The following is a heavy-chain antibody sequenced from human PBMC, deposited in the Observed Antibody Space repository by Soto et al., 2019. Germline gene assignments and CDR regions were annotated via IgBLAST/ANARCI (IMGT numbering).Heavy chain of an antibody. CDR1: GGSISSYY. Sequence: SETLSLTCTVSGGSISSYYWSWIRQPPGKGLEWIGYIYYSGSTNYNPSLKSRVTISVDTSKNQFSLKLSSVTAADTAVYYCAREGPRSGYSSGYRTSGYYGMDVWGQGTTVTVSS. CDR2: IYYSGST. V-gene: IGHV4-59*01. CDR3: AREGPRSGYSSGYRTSGYYGMDV. J-gene: IGHJ6*02. D-gene: IGHD5-18*01.